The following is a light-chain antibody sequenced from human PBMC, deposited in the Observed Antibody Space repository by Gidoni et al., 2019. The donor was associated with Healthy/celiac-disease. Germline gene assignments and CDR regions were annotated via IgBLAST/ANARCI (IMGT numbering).Light chain of an antibody. V-gene: IGKV1-39*01. CDR1: QSISSY. Sequence: DIQLTQSPSSLSASVGARVTITCRASQSISSYLNWYQQKPGKAPKLLIYAASSLQSGVPSRFSGSGSGTDFTLTISSLQPEDFATYYCQQSYSTPPGVXXXTKVEIK. CDR3: QQSYSTPPG. CDR2: AAS. J-gene: IGKJ1*01.